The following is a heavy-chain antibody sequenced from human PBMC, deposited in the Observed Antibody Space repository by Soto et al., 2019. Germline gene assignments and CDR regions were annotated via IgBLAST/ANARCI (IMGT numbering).Heavy chain of an antibody. Sequence: EVQLVQSGAEVKKPGESLKISCKGSGYSFSDYWIAWVRQMPGKDLEGMGIIYPGDSDTRYSPSFQGQVTILADKSINTAYLQWSSLKASDSAMYYCARQRLSQWELLYWGQGTLVTVSS. CDR3: ARQRLSQWELLY. V-gene: IGHV5-51*01. J-gene: IGHJ4*02. CDR1: GYSFSDYW. D-gene: IGHD1-26*01. CDR2: IYPGDSDT.